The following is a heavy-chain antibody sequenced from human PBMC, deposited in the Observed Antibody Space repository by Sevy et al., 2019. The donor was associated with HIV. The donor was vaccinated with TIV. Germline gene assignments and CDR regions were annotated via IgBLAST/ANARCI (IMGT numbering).Heavy chain of an antibody. CDR1: GYIFSDYN. CDR3: VREDINAPRTLLSFDI. D-gene: IGHD3-3*01. Sequence: ASVKVSCKTTGYIFSDYNMYWVRQAPGQGLEWMALINPNSGVTIYAQKFRGRVSLTRDTSMSTADMELSALTSDDTAVYYCVREDINAPRTLLSFDIWGQGTMVTVSS. V-gene: IGHV1-2*06. J-gene: IGHJ3*02. CDR2: INPNSGVT.